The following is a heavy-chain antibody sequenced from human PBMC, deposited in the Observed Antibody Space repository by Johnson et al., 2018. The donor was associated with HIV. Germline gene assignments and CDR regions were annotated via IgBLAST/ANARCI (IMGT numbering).Heavy chain of an antibody. J-gene: IGHJ3*02. Sequence: EVQLVESGGDLVQPGGSLRLSCAASGVTFSSYAMSWVRQAPGKGLEWVSGISWNSGSIYYADSVEGRFTISRDNAKNSLYLQMNSLRAEDTAVYYCARNGLIPAAKGVAFDIWGQGTTVTVSS. CDR3: ARNGLIPAAKGVAFDI. CDR2: ISWNSGSI. D-gene: IGHD2-2*01. V-gene: IGHV3-23*04. CDR1: GVTFSSYA.